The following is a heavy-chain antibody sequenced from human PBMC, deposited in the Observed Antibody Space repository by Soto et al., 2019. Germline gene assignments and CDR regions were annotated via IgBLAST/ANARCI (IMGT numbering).Heavy chain of an antibody. CDR3: AREVYSAPNYRFDP. CDR2: INADNGNT. J-gene: IGHJ5*02. V-gene: IGHV1-3*01. Sequence: ASVKVSCKASGYLFSNYAIHWVRQAPGQSLEWMGWINADNGNTKYSQELQGRVIITRDTSATTVYMELSSLRSEDTAVYYCAREVYSAPNYRFDPWGQGTLVTVSS. CDR1: GYLFSNYA. D-gene: IGHD5-12*01.